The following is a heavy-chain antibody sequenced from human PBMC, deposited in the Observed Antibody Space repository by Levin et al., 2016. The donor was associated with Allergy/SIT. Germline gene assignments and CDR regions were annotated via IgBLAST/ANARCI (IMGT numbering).Heavy chain of an antibody. V-gene: IGHV4-59*01. J-gene: IGHJ4*02. CDR1: GGSISSYY. D-gene: IGHD1-26*01. CDR3: ARARRWELRRYYFDY. Sequence: SETLSLTCTVSGGSISSYYWSWIRQPPGKGLEWIGYIYYSGSTNYNPSLKSRVTISVDTSKNQFSLKLSSVTAADTAVYYCARARRWELRRYYFDYWGQGTLVTVSS. CDR2: IYYSGST.